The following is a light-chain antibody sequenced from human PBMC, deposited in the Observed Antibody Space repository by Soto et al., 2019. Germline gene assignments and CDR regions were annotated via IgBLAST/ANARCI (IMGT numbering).Light chain of an antibody. V-gene: IGKV3-15*01. J-gene: IGKJ1*01. Sequence: IVMTQSPATLSVSPGERAILSCRASQSINSNLAWYQQKFGQAPRLLIYGASTRATGVPARFSGSGSGTEFTLTITSLQSEDFAVYYCQHYNNWPPWTFGQGTKVEI. CDR3: QHYNNWPPWT. CDR1: QSINSN. CDR2: GAS.